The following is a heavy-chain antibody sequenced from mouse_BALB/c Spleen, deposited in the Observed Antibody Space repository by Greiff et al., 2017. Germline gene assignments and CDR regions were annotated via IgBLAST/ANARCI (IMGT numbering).Heavy chain of an antibody. CDR3: ARGRSTTVVDP. CDR2: IWAGGST. V-gene: IGHV2-9*02. Sequence: VKLMESGPGLVAPSQSLSITCTVSGFSLTSYGVHWVRQPPGKGLEWLGVIWAGGSTNYNSALMSRLSISKDNSKSQVFLKMNSLQTDDTAMYYCARGRSTTVVDPWGQGTLVTVSA. J-gene: IGHJ3*01. CDR1: GFSLTSYG. D-gene: IGHD1-1*01.